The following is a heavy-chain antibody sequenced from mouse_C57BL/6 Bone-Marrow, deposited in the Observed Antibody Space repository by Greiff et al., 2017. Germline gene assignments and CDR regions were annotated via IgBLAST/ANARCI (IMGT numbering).Heavy chain of an antibody. Sequence: EVNVVESGGGLVQSGRSLRLSCATSGFTFSDFYMEWVRQAPGKGLEWIAASRNKANDYTTEYSASVKGRFIVSRDTSQSILYLQMNALRAEDTAIYYCARDNSSGGLDYWGQGTTLTVSS. D-gene: IGHD3-2*02. CDR1: GFTFSDFY. CDR3: ARDNSSGGLDY. V-gene: IGHV7-1*01. J-gene: IGHJ2*01. CDR2: SRNKANDYTT.